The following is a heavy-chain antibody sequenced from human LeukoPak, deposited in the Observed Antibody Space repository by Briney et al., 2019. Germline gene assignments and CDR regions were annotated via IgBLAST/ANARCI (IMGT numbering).Heavy chain of an antibody. J-gene: IGHJ4*02. D-gene: IGHD1-7*01. CDR3: ARGRGSGTLAFSFDY. Sequence: SETLSLTCTVSGGSISSGDHYWSWIRQPPGKGLEWIGYIYNSGGTYYNPSLKSRVTISVDTPKNQFSLKLTSVTAADTAVYYCARGRGSGTLAFSFDYWGQGTLVTVSS. V-gene: IGHV4-30-4*08. CDR1: GGSISSGDHY. CDR2: IYNSGGT.